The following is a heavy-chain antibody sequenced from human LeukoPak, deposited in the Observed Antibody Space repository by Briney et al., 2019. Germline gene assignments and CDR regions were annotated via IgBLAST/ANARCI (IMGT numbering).Heavy chain of an antibody. V-gene: IGHV4-4*02. Sequence: PSGTLSLTCAVSGGSISSSNWWSWVRQPPGKGLEWIGEIYHSGSTNYNPSLKSRVTISVDKSKNQFSLKLSSVTAADTAVYYCASKNYYVSSGYYYGTYFDYWAREPWSPSPQ. CDR2: IYHSGST. CDR3: ASKNYYVSSGYYYGTYFDY. CDR1: GGSISSSNW. D-gene: IGHD3-22*01. J-gene: IGHJ4*02.